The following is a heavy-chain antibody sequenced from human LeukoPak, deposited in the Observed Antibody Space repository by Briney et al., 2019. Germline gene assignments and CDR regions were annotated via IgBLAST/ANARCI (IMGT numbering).Heavy chain of an antibody. Sequence: PSETLSLTCAVYGGSFSGYYWSWIRQPAGKGLERIGRIYTSGSTNYNPSLKSRVTMSVDTSKNQFSLKLSSVTAADTAVYYCARDRMVRGVIIKGHYYGMDVWGQGTTVTVSS. D-gene: IGHD3-10*01. J-gene: IGHJ6*02. CDR3: ARDRMVRGVIIKGHYYGMDV. V-gene: IGHV4-4*07. CDR2: IYTSGST. CDR1: GGSFSGYY.